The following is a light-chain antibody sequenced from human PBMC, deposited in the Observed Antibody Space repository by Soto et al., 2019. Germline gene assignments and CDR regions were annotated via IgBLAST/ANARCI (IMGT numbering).Light chain of an antibody. Sequence: EIVLTQSPATLSLSPGESATLSCRATRIVSSYLAWYQQKPGQAPRLLIYDASSRPTDIPARFSGSGSGTDFTLTISSLEPEDFAVYYCQQRSNWPPITFGQGTRLEI. CDR3: QQRSNWPPIT. J-gene: IGKJ5*01. CDR1: RIVSSY. CDR2: DAS. V-gene: IGKV3-11*01.